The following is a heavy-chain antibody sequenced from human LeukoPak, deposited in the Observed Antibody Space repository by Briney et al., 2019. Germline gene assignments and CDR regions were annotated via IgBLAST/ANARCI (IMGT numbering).Heavy chain of an antibody. D-gene: IGHD6-19*01. J-gene: IGHJ4*02. Sequence: GASVKVSCKASGYTFTGYYMHWVRQATGQGLEWMGWMNPNSGNTGYAQKFQGRVTMTRNTSISTAYMELSSLRSEDTAVYYCARVVVAGPRAFDYWGQGTLVTVSS. CDR3: ARVVVAGPRAFDY. CDR2: MNPNSGNT. V-gene: IGHV1-8*02. CDR1: GYTFTGYY.